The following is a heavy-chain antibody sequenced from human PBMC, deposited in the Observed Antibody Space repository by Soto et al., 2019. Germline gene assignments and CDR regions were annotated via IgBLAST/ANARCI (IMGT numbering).Heavy chain of an antibody. CDR1: GFTFNNYA. Sequence: QPGGSLRLSCAASGFTFNNYAMNWVRQAPGKGLEWVATISATGGSTYYADSVKGRFTISRDNSKNTLYLQMNGLRVEDTAVYYCAKDRLAGNFDYWGQGTQVTVYS. V-gene: IGHV3-23*01. J-gene: IGHJ4*02. CDR3: AKDRLAGNFDY. CDR2: ISATGGST.